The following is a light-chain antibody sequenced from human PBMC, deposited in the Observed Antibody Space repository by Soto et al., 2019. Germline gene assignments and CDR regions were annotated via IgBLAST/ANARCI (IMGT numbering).Light chain of an antibody. J-gene: IGKJ4*01. CDR1: QGISFY. CDR2: GAS. V-gene: IGKV1-27*01. Sequence: DIQMTQSPSSLSASVGDRVTITCRASQGISFYLAWYQQKPGKAPNLLIYGASTLQPGVPSRFSGSGSGTDFTLTISILQPEDVATYYCQNYNSAPLTFGGGTKVQIK. CDR3: QNYNSAPLT.